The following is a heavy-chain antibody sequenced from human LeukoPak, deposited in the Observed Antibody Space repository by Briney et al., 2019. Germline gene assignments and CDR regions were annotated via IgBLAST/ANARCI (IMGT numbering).Heavy chain of an antibody. Sequence: SETLSLTCTVSGGSISSGSYYWSWIRQPAGKGLEWIGRIYTSGSTNYHPSLKSRVTISVDTSKNQFSLRLSSVTAADTAVYYCARANYYGSGSKYFDYWGQGTLVTVSS. V-gene: IGHV4-61*02. CDR2: IYTSGST. J-gene: IGHJ4*02. D-gene: IGHD3-10*01. CDR3: ARANYYGSGSKYFDY. CDR1: GGSISSGSYY.